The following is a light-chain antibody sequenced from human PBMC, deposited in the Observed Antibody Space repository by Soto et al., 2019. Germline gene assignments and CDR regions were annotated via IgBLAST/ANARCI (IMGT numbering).Light chain of an antibody. Sequence: DILLTQSPSILSASLGDRATLTCRASQGVSTNFAWYQQKSGKAPKLLIYAVSTRQSGVPARFSGSGSETEFTLTISGLQSEDFATYFCQQFNSYSYSFGQGTRLEIK. V-gene: IGKV1-9*01. J-gene: IGKJ5*01. CDR2: AVS. CDR1: QGVSTN. CDR3: QQFNSYSYS.